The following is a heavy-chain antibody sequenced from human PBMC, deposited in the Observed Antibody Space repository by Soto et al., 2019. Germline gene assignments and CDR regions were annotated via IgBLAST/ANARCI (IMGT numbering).Heavy chain of an antibody. V-gene: IGHV3-9*01. CDR2: ITWNSENL. D-gene: IGHD2-8*01. CDR3: AQGLDGARRDLDP. CDR1: GFTFAEYA. Sequence: ESGGGLVQPGRSLSLSCAASGFTFAEYAMHWVRQAPGKGLEWVSGITWNSENLGYAESLKGRVTISRDNAKNSLYLQMNTLRPEDTALYYCAQGLDGARRDLDPWGQGTLVTVS. J-gene: IGHJ5*02.